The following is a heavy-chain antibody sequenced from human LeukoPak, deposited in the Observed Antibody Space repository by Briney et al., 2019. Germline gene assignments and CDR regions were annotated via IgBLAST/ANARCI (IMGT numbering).Heavy chain of an antibody. Sequence: GGSLRLSCAASGFTFSSYAMSWVRQAPGKGLEGVAAISGSGGSTYYADSVKGRFTISRDNSKNTVYLQMNSLRAGDTAVYYCAKDDASSSSTPFDSWGQGTLVTVSS. D-gene: IGHD6-13*01. V-gene: IGHV3-23*01. CDR3: AKDDASSSSTPFDS. CDR2: ISGSGGST. J-gene: IGHJ4*02. CDR1: GFTFSSYA.